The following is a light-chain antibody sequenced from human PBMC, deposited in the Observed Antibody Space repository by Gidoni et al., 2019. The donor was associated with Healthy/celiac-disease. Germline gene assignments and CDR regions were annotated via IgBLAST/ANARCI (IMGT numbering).Light chain of an antibody. V-gene: IGKV3-15*01. CDR2: GAY. CDR3: QQYKNWPPT. CDR1: QSVSSN. J-gene: IGKJ1*01. Sequence: IVMMQSPATLSVSPGERATLSSRASQSVSSNLAWYQQKPGQAPRLLIYGAYARATGIPARFNGCGWGTEFTHTISSLQSEDFAVYDCQQYKNWPPTFXXXTKVEIK.